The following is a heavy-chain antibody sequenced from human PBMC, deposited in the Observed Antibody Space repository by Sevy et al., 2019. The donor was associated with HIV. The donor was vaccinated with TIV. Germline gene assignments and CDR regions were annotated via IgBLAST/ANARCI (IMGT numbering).Heavy chain of an antibody. CDR1: GYTLTKLS. D-gene: IGHD3-22*01. CDR2: FDPEHGET. Sequence: ASVKVSCKVSGYTLTKLSMQWVRQAPGKGLEWMGSFDPEHGETFYAQKFQGRITMTEDTSTDTAYMELSSLRSEDTAVYYCATTKDYYESSGSPFDHWGQGTLVTVSS. CDR3: ATTKDYYESSGSPFDH. V-gene: IGHV1-24*01. J-gene: IGHJ4*02.